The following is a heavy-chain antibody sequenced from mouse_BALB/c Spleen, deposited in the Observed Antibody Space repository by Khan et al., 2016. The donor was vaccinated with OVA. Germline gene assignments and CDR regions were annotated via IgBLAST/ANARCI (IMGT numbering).Heavy chain of an antibody. Sequence: QVQLKQSGPGLVQPSQSLSITCTVSGFSLTNYGVHWVRQSPGKGLVWLGVFWSGGSTDYNAAFISRLNISKDNSNSQAFFQMYSSQANDTAKDYCARNYDYDEGLDYWGQGTLVTVSA. CDR3: ARNYDYDEGLDY. V-gene: IGHV2-2*02. D-gene: IGHD2-4*01. CDR2: FWSGGST. CDR1: GFSLTNYG. J-gene: IGHJ3*01.